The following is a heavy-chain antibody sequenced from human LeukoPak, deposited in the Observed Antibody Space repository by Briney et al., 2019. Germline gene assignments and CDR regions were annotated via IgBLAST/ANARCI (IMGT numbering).Heavy chain of an antibody. Sequence: ASVKVSCKASGGTFSRYAISWVRQAPGQGLEWMGGIIPIFGTANYAQKLQGRVTMTTDTSTSTAYMELRSLRSDDTAVYYCASPLEGGYEEAWGQGTLVTVSS. V-gene: IGHV1-69*05. CDR3: ASPLEGGYEEA. CDR1: GGTFSRYA. J-gene: IGHJ5*02. D-gene: IGHD5-12*01. CDR2: IIPIFGTA.